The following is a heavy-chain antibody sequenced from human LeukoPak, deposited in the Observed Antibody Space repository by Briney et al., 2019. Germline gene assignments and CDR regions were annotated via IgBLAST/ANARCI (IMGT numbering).Heavy chain of an antibody. V-gene: IGHV3-66*01. CDR1: GVTVCNNY. CDR2: IYSGGST. D-gene: IGHD5-18*01. CDR3: ASLGYSYGNHHFDY. J-gene: IGHJ4*02. Sequence: GGSLRLSRAAPGVTVCNNYMSSVRQAPGKGLEWVSLIYSGGSTYYADSVKGRFTISRDNSKNTLYLQMNSLRAEDTAVYYCASLGYSYGNHHFDYWGQGTLVTVSS.